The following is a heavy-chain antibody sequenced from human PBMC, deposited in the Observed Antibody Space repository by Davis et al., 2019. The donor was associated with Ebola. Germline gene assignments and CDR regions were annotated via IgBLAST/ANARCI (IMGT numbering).Heavy chain of an antibody. CDR2: IKSKTDGGTT. CDR3: ARDKGSGWFDP. V-gene: IGHV3-15*01. Sequence: GESLKISCAASGFTFSNAWMSWVRQAPGKGLEWVGRIKSKTDGGTTDYAAPVKGRFTISRDNSKNTLYLQMNSLRAEDTAVYYCARDKGSGWFDPWGQGTLVTVSS. CDR1: GFTFSNAW. D-gene: IGHD6-19*01. J-gene: IGHJ5*02.